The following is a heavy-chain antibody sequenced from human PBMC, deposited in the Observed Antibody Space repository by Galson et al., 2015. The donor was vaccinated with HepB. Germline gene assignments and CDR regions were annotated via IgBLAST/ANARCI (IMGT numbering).Heavy chain of an antibody. CDR2: ISAYNGNT. CDR1: GYTFTSYG. D-gene: IGHD7-27*01. J-gene: IGHJ4*02. CDR3: VRDANWGSQDYFDY. Sequence: SVKVSCKASGYTFTSYGISWVRQAPGQGLEWMGWISAYNGNTNYAQKLQGRVTMTTDTSTSTAYMELRSLRSDDTAVYYCVRDANWGSQDYFDYWGQGTLVTVSS. V-gene: IGHV1-18*01.